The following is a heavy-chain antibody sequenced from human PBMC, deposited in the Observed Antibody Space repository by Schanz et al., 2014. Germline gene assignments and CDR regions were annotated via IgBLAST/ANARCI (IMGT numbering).Heavy chain of an antibody. CDR3: AKQFLSYYFYGMDV. CDR1: GFTFSSSS. V-gene: IGHV3-21*02. J-gene: IGHJ6*02. CDR2: IGSSSTYI. D-gene: IGHD4-4*01. Sequence: VQLVESGGGLVKPGGSLRLSCAASGFTFSSSSMNWVRQAPGKGLEWVSSIGSSSTYIFYSDSVKGRFTISRDNAKNSLYLQMNSLRVEDTAVYYCAKQFLSYYFYGMDVWGQGTTVSVSS.